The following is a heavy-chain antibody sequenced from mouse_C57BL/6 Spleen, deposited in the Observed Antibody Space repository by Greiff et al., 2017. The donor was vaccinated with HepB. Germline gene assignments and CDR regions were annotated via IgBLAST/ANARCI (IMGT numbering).Heavy chain of an antibody. Sequence: QVQLQQSGAELVKPGASVKMSCKASGYTFTSYWITWVKQRPGQGLEWIGDIYPGSGSTNYNEKFKSKATLTVDTSSSTAYMQLSSLTSEDSAVYYCASSYYGSLSDYWGQGTTLTVSS. CDR1: GYTFTSYW. D-gene: IGHD1-1*01. CDR2: IYPGSGST. V-gene: IGHV1-55*01. CDR3: ASSYYGSLSDY. J-gene: IGHJ2*01.